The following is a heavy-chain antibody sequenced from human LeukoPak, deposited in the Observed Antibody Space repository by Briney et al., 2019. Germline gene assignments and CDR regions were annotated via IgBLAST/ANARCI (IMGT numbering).Heavy chain of an antibody. D-gene: IGHD3-22*01. J-gene: IGHJ4*02. CDR3: ARGLGYYDSTFEY. CDR2: INPNSGGT. CDR1: GYTFTGYY. Sequence: ASVKVSCKASGYTFTGYYMHWVRQAPGQGLEWMGWINPNSGGTNYAQKFQGRVTMTRDTFISTAYMELSRVRSDDTAVYYCARGLGYYDSTFEYWGQGTLVTVSS. V-gene: IGHV1-2*02.